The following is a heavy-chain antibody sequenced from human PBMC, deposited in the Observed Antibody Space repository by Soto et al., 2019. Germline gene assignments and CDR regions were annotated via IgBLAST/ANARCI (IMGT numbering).Heavy chain of an antibody. J-gene: IGHJ4*02. CDR2: VFYSGTT. Sequence: SETLSLTCTVSGDSISSYYWNWIRQPPGKRLEWIGYVFYSGTTNYNPTLKSRVTISVDTSNNHFSLRLKSVTATDTAVYFCARGSRDYTFDYWGQGALVT. D-gene: IGHD4-17*01. V-gene: IGHV4-59*01. CDR3: ARGSRDYTFDY. CDR1: GDSISSYY.